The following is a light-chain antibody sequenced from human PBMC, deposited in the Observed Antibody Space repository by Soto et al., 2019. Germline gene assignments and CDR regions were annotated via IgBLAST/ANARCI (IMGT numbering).Light chain of an antibody. Sequence: DIQMTQSPSSVHAPVGARVTITCRASQGISSWLAWYRQKPGKAPKLRIYAASSLHSGVPSRFSGRGSGTDFTLTISSLQPEDVATYYCHQANSFPPLSFGGGTKVEIQ. V-gene: IGKV1-12*01. CDR2: AAS. J-gene: IGKJ4*01. CDR1: QGISSW. CDR3: HQANSFPPLS.